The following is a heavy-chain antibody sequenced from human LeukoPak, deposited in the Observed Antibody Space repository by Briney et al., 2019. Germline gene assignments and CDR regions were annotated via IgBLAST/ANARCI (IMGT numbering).Heavy chain of an antibody. V-gene: IGHV3-21*01. J-gene: IGHJ6*04. CDR2: ISSSSSYI. CDR1: GFTFSSYS. CDR3: ARGRILWFGELSSHYGMDV. Sequence: PGGSLRLSCAASGFTFSSYSMNWVRQAPGKGLEWVSSISSSSSYIYYADSVKGRFTISRDNAKNSLYLRMNSLRAEDTAVYYCARGRILWFGELSSHYGMDVWGKGTTVTVSS. D-gene: IGHD3-10*01.